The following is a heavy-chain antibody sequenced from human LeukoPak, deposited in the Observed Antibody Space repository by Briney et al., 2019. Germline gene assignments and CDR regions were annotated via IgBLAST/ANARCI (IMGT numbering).Heavy chain of an antibody. CDR2: INPNDGDT. V-gene: IGHV1-2*02. Sequence: ASVKVSCKASGYTFTECYMHWECQAPGQGFEWMGWINPNDGDTNYAQKFQGRVTMTRDTSISTAHMEVSRLRSDDTAVYYCARANFLYCSSSTCLFDYWGQGTLVTVSS. J-gene: IGHJ4*02. CDR1: GYTFTECY. CDR3: ARANFLYCSSSTCLFDY. D-gene: IGHD2-2*01.